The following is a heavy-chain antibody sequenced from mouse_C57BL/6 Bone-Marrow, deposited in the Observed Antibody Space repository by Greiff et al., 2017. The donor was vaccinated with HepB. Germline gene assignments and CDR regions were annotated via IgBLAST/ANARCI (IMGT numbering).Heavy chain of an antibody. CDR3: ARNTGYWFAY. CDR2: IWSGGST. CDR1: GFSLTSYG. J-gene: IGHJ3*01. Sequence: QVQLKESGPGLVQPSQSLSITCTVSGFSLTSYGVHWVRQSPGKGLEWLGVIWSGGSTDYNAAFISRLSISKDNSKSQVFFKMNSLQADDTAIYYCARNTGYWFAYWGQGTLVTVSA. V-gene: IGHV2-2*01. D-gene: IGHD4-1*01.